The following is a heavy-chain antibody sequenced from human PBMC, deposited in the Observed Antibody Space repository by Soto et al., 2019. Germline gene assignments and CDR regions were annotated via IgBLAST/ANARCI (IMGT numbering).Heavy chain of an antibody. V-gene: IGHV1-69*02. J-gene: IGHJ5*02. CDR1: GGTFSSYT. Sequence: SVKVSCKASGGTFSSYTISWVRQAPGQGLEWMGRIIPILGIANYAQKFQGRVTITADKSTSTAYMELSSLRSEDTAVYYCARGYCSSTSCRPNHNWFDPWGQGTLVTVSS. CDR2: IIPILGIA. CDR3: ARGYCSSTSCRPNHNWFDP. D-gene: IGHD2-2*01.